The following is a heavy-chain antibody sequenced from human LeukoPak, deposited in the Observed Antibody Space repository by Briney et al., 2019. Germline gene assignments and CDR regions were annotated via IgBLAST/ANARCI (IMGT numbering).Heavy chain of an antibody. V-gene: IGHV4-39*01. Sequence: PSETLSLTCTVSGGSIRSSYYYWGWIRQPPGKGLEWIGSIYDSGSTYYNPSLKSRVTISVDTSKNQFSLKLNSVTAADTAVYYCARGTPWFDPWGQGTLVTVSS. CDR2: IYDSGST. J-gene: IGHJ5*02. CDR3: ARGTPWFDP. CDR1: GGSIRSSYYY.